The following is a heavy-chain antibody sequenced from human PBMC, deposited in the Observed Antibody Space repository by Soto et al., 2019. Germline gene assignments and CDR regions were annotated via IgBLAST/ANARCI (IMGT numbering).Heavy chain of an antibody. V-gene: IGHV4-61*08. D-gene: IGHD3-22*01. J-gene: IGHJ3*01. CDR1: GAAVGSGAYY. CDR2: IQYSGDT. Sequence: QVLLQEPGPGLVSPSETLYLTCIVSGAAVGSGAYYWSWIRQPPASALEWTGYIQYSGDTHFNSSVESRVTISVDRARNRFSLKLTSVTAADTAFYYCARHDYSDRTFDLWGQGTMVTVSS. CDR3: ARHDYSDRTFDL.